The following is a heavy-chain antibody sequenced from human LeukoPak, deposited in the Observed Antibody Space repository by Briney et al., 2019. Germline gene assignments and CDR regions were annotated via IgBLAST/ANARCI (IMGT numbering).Heavy chain of an antibody. CDR1: GFTFSSYG. D-gene: IGHD1/OR15-1a*01. Sequence: GGSLRLSCAASGFTFSSYGMHWVRQAPGKGLEWVAVISYDGSNKYYADSVKGRFTISRDNSKNTLYLQMNSLRAEDTAVYYCAKFQGVGGEHTDYWGQGTLVTVSS. J-gene: IGHJ4*02. V-gene: IGHV3-30*18. CDR3: AKFQGVGGEHTDY. CDR2: ISYDGSNK.